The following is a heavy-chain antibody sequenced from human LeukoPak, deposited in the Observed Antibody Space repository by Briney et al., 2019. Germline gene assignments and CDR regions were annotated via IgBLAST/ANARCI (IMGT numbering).Heavy chain of an antibody. CDR3: AKGIAVGYYYYYYMDV. J-gene: IGHJ6*03. D-gene: IGHD6-19*01. CDR1: GFSFSDYY. CDR2: IDGSGSRI. Sequence: NPGGSLRLSCAASGFSFSDYYMSWIRQAPVKGLEWISYIDGSGSRIYYADSVKGRFTISRDNSKNTLYLQMNSLRAEDTAVYYCAKGIAVGYYYYYYMDVWGKGTTVTVSS. V-gene: IGHV3-11*01.